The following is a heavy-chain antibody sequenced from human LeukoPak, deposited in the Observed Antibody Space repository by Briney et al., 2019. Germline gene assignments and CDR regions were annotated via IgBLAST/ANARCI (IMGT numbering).Heavy chain of an antibody. J-gene: IGHJ4*02. CDR1: GGSISSYY. CDR3: ARAIPWFGEPYYDY. V-gene: IGHV4-59*01. D-gene: IGHD3-10*01. CDR2: IYYSGST. Sequence: PSETLSLTCTVSGGSISSYYWSWIRQPPGKGLEWIGYIYYSGSTNYNPSLKSRVTISVDTSKNQFSLKLSSVTAADTAVYYCARAIPWFGEPYYDYWGQGTLVTVSS.